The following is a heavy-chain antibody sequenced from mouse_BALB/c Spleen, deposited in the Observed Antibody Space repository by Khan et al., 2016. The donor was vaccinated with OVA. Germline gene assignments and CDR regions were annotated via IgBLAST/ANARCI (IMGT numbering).Heavy chain of an antibody. CDR2: IWAGGST. D-gene: IGHD3-1*01. CDR1: GFSLTSYG. CDR3: ARLGDI. V-gene: IGHV2-9*02. Sequence: QVQLKQSGPGLVAPSQSLSITCTVSGFSLTSYGVHWVRQPPGKGLEWLGVIWAGGSTNYNSALMSRLSISKENAKIQVFLNMNSLQPDATAMYYCARLGDIWGHGTTLTVSS. J-gene: IGHJ2*01.